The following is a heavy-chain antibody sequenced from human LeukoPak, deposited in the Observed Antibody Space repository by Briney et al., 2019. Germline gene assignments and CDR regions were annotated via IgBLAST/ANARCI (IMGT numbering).Heavy chain of an antibody. CDR3: AREYSRVGWLRGAFDY. CDR1: GFTFSSYW. V-gene: IGHV3-30*03. CDR2: ISYDGSNK. Sequence: GGSLTLSCAASGFTFSSYWMSWVRQAPGKGLEWVAVISYDGSNKYYADSVKGRFTISRDNSKNTLYLQMNSLRAEDTAVYYCAREYSRVGWLRGAFDYWGQGTLVTVSS. J-gene: IGHJ4*02. D-gene: IGHD5-12*01.